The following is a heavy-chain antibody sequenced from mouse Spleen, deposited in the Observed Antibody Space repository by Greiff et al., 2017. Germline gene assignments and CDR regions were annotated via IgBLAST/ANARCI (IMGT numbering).Heavy chain of an antibody. J-gene: IGHJ1*01. CDR3: ARGGYAGYFDV. CDR2: INPSSGYT. D-gene: IGHD2-2*01. V-gene: IGHV1-7*01. Sequence: VQLQQSGAELAKPGASVKLSCKASGYTFTSYWMHWVKQRPGQGLEWIGYINPSSGYTKYNQKFKDKATLTADKPSSTAYMQLSSLTSEDSAVYYCARGGYAGYFDVWGAGTTVTVSS. CDR1: GYTFTSYW.